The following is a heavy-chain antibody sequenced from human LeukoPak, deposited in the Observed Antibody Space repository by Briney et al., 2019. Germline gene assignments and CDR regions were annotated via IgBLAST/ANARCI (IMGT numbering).Heavy chain of an antibody. V-gene: IGHV3-23*01. CDR3: ARVAPREGFDY. J-gene: IGHJ4*02. CDR2: ISVSGDLT. Sequence: GGSLRLSCAASGYTFSSHAMSWVRQAPGKGLEWVSGISVSGDLTFYADSVKGRFTISRDNSKNTLYLQMNSLRAEDTAVYYCARVAPREGFDYWGQGTLVTVSS. CDR1: GYTFSSHA.